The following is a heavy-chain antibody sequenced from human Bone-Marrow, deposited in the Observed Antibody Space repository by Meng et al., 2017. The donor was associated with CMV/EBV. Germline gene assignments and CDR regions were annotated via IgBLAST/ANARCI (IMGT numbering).Heavy chain of an antibody. CDR1: GFTFSAYY. D-gene: IGHD3-22*01. CDR3: ARASGTYYYDSSGYYP. J-gene: IGHJ5*02. Sequence: QVQRVESGGALLRPGGSLCISCAASGFTFSAYYMSWIRQAPGKGLEWVSYISSSSSYTNYADSVKGRFTISRDNAKNPLYLQMNSLRAEDTAVYYCARASGTYYYDSSGYYPWGQGTLVTVSS. CDR2: ISSSSSYT. V-gene: IGHV3-11*06.